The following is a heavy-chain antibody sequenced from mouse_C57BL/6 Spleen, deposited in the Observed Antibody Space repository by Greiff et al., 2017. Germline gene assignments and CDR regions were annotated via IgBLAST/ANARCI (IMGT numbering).Heavy chain of an antibody. J-gene: IGHJ3*01. CDR1: GFSLSTFGMG. Sequence: QVQLKECGPGILQPSQTLSLTCSFSGFSLSTFGMGVGWIRQPSGKGLEWLAHIWWDDAKYYNPALKSRPSISKDTSKDQVYIKMDNVDTADTATYYCARICDGDGPFAYWGQGTLVTVSA. D-gene: IGHD2-13*01. V-gene: IGHV8-8*01. CDR3: ARICDGDGPFAY. CDR2: IWWDDAK.